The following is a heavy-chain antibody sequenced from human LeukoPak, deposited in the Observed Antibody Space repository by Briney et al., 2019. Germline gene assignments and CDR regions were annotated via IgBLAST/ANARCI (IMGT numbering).Heavy chain of an antibody. D-gene: IGHD3-10*01. V-gene: IGHV5-10-1*01. Sequence: GESLKISCKGSGYSFTSYWISWVRQMPGKGLEWMGRIDPSDSYTNYNPSFQGHVTISADKSISTAYLQWSSLKASDTAMYYCARHPHRITMVRGVISPALVDYWGQGTLVTVSS. CDR2: IDPSDSYT. CDR3: ARHPHRITMVRGVISPALVDY. J-gene: IGHJ4*02. CDR1: GYSFTSYW.